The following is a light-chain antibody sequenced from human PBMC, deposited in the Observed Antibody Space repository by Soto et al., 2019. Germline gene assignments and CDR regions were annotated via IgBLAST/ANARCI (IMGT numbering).Light chain of an antibody. V-gene: IGLV2-14*01. J-gene: IGLJ1*01. CDR3: NSYGRSTTLV. CDR2: EVS. Sequence: QSALTQPASVSGSPGQSITISCTGTSSDVGGYNYVSWFQQHPSNAPKLIIYEVSHRPSGVSIRFSGSKSCNTASLTISGLQAEDEADYYCNSYGRSTTLVFGTGTKLTVL. CDR1: SSDVGGYNY.